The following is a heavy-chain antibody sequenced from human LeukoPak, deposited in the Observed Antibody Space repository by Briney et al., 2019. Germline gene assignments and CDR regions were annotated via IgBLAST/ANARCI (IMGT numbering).Heavy chain of an antibody. CDR1: GYTFTGYY. V-gene: IGHV1-2*02. Sequence: ASVKVSCKASGYTFTGYYMHWVRQAPGQGLEWMGWINPNSGGTNYAQKFQGRVTMTRDTSISTAYMELSRLRSDDTAVYYCARLIRRSGSTDYFDYWGQGTLVTVSS. J-gene: IGHJ4*02. D-gene: IGHD4-17*01. CDR2: INPNSGGT. CDR3: ARLIRRSGSTDYFDY.